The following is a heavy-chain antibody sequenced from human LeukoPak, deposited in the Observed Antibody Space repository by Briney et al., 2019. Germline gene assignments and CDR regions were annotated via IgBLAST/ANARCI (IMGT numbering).Heavy chain of an antibody. D-gene: IGHD3-22*01. CDR3: AGLGASGNGYLSWFDP. CDR2: IYYSGNS. V-gene: IGHV4-59*01. CDR1: GGSISTYY. Sequence: SETLPLTCTVSGGSISTYYWSWIRQPPGKGLEWIGYIYYSGNSNYNPSLKSRVTISVDTSKNQFSLKLSSVTAADTAVYYCAGLGASGNGYLSWFDPWGQGTLVTVSP. J-gene: IGHJ5*02.